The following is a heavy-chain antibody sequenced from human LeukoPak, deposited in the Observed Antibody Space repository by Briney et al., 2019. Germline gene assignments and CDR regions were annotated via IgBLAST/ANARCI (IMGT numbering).Heavy chain of an antibody. J-gene: IGHJ5*02. V-gene: IGHV3-7*01. D-gene: IGHD6-13*01. CDR2: IKQDGSEK. CDR1: GFTFCSFW. Sequence: PGGNLDLSSSASGFTFCSFWMRRVPQAPGKGLEWVANIKQDGSEKYYVDSVKGRFIISRDNAKNSLYLQMNSLRAEATAVYYCAREQEIAAAPWFDAWGQGTLVTVSS. CDR3: AREQEIAAAPWFDA.